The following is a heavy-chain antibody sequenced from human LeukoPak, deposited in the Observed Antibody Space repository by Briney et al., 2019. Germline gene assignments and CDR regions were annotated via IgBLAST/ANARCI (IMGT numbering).Heavy chain of an antibody. CDR3: ARAIAVAGNYYYYYYGMDV. V-gene: IGHV1-18*01. D-gene: IGHD6-19*01. CDR1: GYTFTSYG. Sequence: ASVKVSCKASGYTFTSYGISWVRQASGQGLEWMGWISAYNGNTNYAQKLQGRVTMTTDTSTSTAYMELRSLRSDDTAVYYCARAIAVAGNYYYYYYGMDVWGQGTTVTVSS. CDR2: ISAYNGNT. J-gene: IGHJ6*02.